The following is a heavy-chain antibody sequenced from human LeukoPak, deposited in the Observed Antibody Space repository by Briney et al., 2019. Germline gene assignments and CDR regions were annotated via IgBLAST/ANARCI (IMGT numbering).Heavy chain of an antibody. V-gene: IGHV3-53*01. J-gene: IGHJ4*02. Sequence: QTGGSLRLSCAASGFTVSSNYMTWVRQAPGKGLEWVSVIYSGGNTYYVDSVKGRFTISRDNSKNTLYLQMNSLRAEDTAVYYCARDIRFSMNAFDYWGQGTLVTVSS. CDR2: IYSGGNT. CDR3: ARDIRFSMNAFDY. D-gene: IGHD3-3*01. CDR1: GFTVSSNY.